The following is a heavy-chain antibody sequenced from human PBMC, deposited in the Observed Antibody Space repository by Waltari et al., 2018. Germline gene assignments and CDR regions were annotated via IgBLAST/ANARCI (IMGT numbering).Heavy chain of an antibody. V-gene: IGHV3-30-3*01. CDR3: ANYGSDDAFDI. CDR2: ISYDGSNK. J-gene: IGHJ3*02. D-gene: IGHD4-17*01. CDR1: GFTFSSYA. Sequence: QVQLVESGGGVVQPGRSLRLSCAASGFTFSSYAMHWVRQAPGKGLEWVAVISYDGSNKYYADSVKGRFTISRDNSKNTLYLQMNSLRAEDTAVYYCANYGSDDAFDIWGQGTMVTVSS.